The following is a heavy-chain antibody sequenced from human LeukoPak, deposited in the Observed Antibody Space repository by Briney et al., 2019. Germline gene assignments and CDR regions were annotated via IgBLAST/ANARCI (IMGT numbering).Heavy chain of an antibody. Sequence: PSETLSLTCTVSGDPISSHSDYKWTWIRQPPGKGLEWIGYSYHIGSTNYNPSLKSRVTISVDTSKNQFSLKLTSVTAADTAVYYCEGSGSYRYYYYMDVWGKGTTVTVSS. J-gene: IGHJ6*03. V-gene: IGHV4-61*08. CDR3: EGSGSYRYYYYMDV. CDR2: SYHIGST. CDR1: GDPISSHSDY. D-gene: IGHD3-10*01.